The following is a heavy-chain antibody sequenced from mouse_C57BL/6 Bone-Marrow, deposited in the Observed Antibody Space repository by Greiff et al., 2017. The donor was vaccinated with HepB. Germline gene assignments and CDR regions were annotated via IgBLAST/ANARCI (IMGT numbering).Heavy chain of an antibody. Sequence: VKLVESGAELVRPGASVKLSCKASGYTFTDYYINWVKQRPGQGLEWIARIYPGSGNTYYNEKFKGKATLTAEKSSSTAYMQLSSLTSEDSAVYCCARERGYYGSSTGFAYWGQGTLVTVSA. CDR1: GYTFTDYY. CDR3: ARERGYYGSSTGFAY. D-gene: IGHD1-1*01. J-gene: IGHJ3*01. V-gene: IGHV1-76*01. CDR2: IYPGSGNT.